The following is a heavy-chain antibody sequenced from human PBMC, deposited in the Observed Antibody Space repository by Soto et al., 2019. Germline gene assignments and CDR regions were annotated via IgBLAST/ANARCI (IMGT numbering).Heavy chain of an antibody. CDR2: IYSGGST. CDR3: ARAPYSGSYGWALDI. Sequence: GGSLRLSCAASGFTVSSNYMSWVRQAPGKGLEWVSVIYSGGSTYYADSVKGRFTISRDNSKNTLYLQMNSLRAEDTAVYYCARAPYSGSYGWALDIWGQGTMVTVSS. D-gene: IGHD1-26*01. V-gene: IGHV3-66*01. CDR1: GFTVSSNY. J-gene: IGHJ3*02.